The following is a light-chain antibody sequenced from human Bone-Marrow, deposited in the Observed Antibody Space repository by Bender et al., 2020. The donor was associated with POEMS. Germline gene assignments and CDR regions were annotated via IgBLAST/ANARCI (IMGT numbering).Light chain of an antibody. Sequence: SYELSQPPSVSVSPGQTAIITCSGDGLGRKYASWYQRGPGQSPVLTIYQYSKRPSGLPSLFPGTTSRTPAPLTIPGTQSMDEADYFCQSWDSPAKVVFGGGTELTVL. CDR3: QSWDSPAKVV. J-gene: IGLJ3*02. CDR2: QYS. CDR1: GLGRKY. V-gene: IGLV3-1*01.